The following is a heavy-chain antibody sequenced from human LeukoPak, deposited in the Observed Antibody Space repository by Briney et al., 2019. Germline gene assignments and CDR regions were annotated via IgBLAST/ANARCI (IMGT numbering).Heavy chain of an antibody. CDR3: ARGASLIYDSSGYYPYYFDY. J-gene: IGHJ4*02. D-gene: IGHD3-22*01. V-gene: IGHV3-30*04. CDR2: ISYDGSDK. Sequence: GGSLRLSCATSQFTFSSYAMHWVRQAPGKGPEWVALISYDGSDKYYAESLQGRSTISRDNSQKTVYLQMNSLTPEDTAVYYCARGASLIYDSSGYYPYYFDYWGQGTLVTVSS. CDR1: QFTFSSYA.